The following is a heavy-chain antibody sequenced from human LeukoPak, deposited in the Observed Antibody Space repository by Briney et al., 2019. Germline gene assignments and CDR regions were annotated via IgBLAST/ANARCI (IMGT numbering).Heavy chain of an antibody. V-gene: IGHV4-34*01. CDR1: GGSFSGYY. CDR2: INHSGST. Sequence: SETLSLTCAVYGGSFSGYYWSWIRQPPGKGLEWIGEINHSGSTNYDPSLKSRVTISVDTSKNQFSLKLSSVTAADTAVYYCARGLNQVSAPSVYYFDYWGQGTLVTVSS. D-gene: IGHD1-14*01. CDR3: ARGLNQVSAPSVYYFDY. J-gene: IGHJ4*02.